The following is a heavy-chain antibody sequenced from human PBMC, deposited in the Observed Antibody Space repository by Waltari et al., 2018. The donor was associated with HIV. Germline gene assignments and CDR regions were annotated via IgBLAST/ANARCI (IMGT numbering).Heavy chain of an antibody. V-gene: IGHV4-34*01. D-gene: IGHD6-19*01. CDR3: ARGVPVSSGNNWFDP. J-gene: IGHJ5*02. CDR2: INHSGST. CDR1: GGVFSGYY. Sequence: QVKLQHWGAGLLKPSEPLSLTCAVHGGVFSGYYWRWIRQHPGKGLEWIGEINHSGSTNYNPSLKSRVTISVETSKNQFSLKLSSVTAADTAVYYCARGVPVSSGNNWFDPWGQGTLVTVSS.